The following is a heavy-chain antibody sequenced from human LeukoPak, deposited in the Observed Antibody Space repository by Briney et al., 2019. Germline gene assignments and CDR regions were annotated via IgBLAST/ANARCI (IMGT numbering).Heavy chain of an antibody. CDR2: INHSGST. V-gene: IGHV4-34*01. D-gene: IGHD3-10*01. Sequence: SETLSLTCAVYGGSFSGYYWSWIRQPPGKGLEWIGEINHSGSTNYNPSLKSRVTISVDTSKNQFSLKLSSVTAADTAVYYCARGRKVRGVIGMDGWGKGTTVTVSS. J-gene: IGHJ6*04. CDR3: ARGRKVRGVIGMDG. CDR1: GGSFSGYY.